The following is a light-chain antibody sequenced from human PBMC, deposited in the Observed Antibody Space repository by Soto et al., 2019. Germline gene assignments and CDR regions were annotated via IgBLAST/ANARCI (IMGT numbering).Light chain of an antibody. CDR2: DVT. V-gene: IGLV2-11*01. CDR1: STDVGAYDY. CDR3: CSYAGSYTLV. Sequence: QSVLTQPRSVSGSPGQSVTISCTGTSTDVGAYDYVSWYQQHPGKAPKGMIYDVTKRPSGVPDRFSGSKSGNTASLTISGLQAEDEADYYCCSYAGSYTLVFGGGTKLTV. J-gene: IGLJ2*01.